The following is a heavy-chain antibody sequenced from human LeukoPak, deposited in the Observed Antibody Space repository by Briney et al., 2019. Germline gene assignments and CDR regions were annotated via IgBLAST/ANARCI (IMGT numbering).Heavy chain of an antibody. J-gene: IGHJ4*02. CDR1: GFTFSTNA. V-gene: IGHV3-23*01. Sequence: GGSLRLSCLTSGFTFSTNAISWVRQAPGKGREWISGISGSGASTYYADSVTGRFTISRDNSRNTLYLQMNSLRGDDTAVYYCAKDVGKWESLHFFDYWGQGTLVTVSS. CDR3: AKDVGKWESLHFFDY. D-gene: IGHD1-26*01. CDR2: ISGSGAST.